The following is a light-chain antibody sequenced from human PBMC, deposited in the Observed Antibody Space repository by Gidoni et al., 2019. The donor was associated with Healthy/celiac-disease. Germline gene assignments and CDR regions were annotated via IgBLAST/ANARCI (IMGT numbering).Light chain of an antibody. CDR2: DSS. V-gene: IGKV3-11*01. CDR1: PSVSRY. Sequence: EIVLTQSPSTLSLSPGERATLSCRASPSVSRYLAWYQQQPGQAPRLLIYDSSNRATDLPAWFSGRASGTGFTLAFRCLEPEYFAVYFCQQRSHCPLTFGGGTKVEIQ. J-gene: IGKJ4*01. CDR3: QQRSHCPLT.